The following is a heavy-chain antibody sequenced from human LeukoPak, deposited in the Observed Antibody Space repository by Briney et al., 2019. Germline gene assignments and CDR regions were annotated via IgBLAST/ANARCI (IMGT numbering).Heavy chain of an antibody. J-gene: IGHJ4*02. Sequence: GGSLRLSCAASGFTFSSYGMHWVRQAPGKGLEWVAVIWYDGSNKYYADSVKGRFTISRDNSKNTLYLQMNSLRAEDTAVYYCAKGEAVAGTKGRSDGYWGQGTLVTVSS. CDR1: GFTFSSYG. D-gene: IGHD6-19*01. V-gene: IGHV3-33*06. CDR2: IWYDGSNK. CDR3: AKGEAVAGTKGRSDGY.